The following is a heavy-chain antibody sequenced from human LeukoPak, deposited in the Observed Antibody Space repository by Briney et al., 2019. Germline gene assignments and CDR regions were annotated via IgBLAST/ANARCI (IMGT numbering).Heavy chain of an antibody. CDR3: TTDQLVHYYYMDV. J-gene: IGHJ6*03. V-gene: IGHV3-30*02. CDR1: GFTFSSCW. Sequence: GGSLRLSCAASGFTFSSCWMNWVRQAPGKGLEWVAFIRYDGSNKYYADSVKGRFTISRDNSKNTLYLQMNSLKTEDTAVYYCTTDQLVHYYYMDVWGKGTTVTVSS. CDR2: IRYDGSNK. D-gene: IGHD6-6*01.